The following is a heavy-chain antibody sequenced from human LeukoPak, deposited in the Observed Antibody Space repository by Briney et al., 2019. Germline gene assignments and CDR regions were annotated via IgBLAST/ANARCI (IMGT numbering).Heavy chain of an antibody. D-gene: IGHD3-3*01. CDR2: IYYSGST. J-gene: IGHJ6*02. Sequence: SETLSLTCTVSGGSISSSSYSWGWIRQPPGKGLEWIGSIYYSGSTYYNPSLKSRVTISVDTSKNQFSLKLSSVTAADTAVYYCARLYYDFWSGYSVSYYYGMDVWGQGTTVTVSS. V-gene: IGHV4-39*01. CDR3: ARLYYDFWSGYSVSYYYGMDV. CDR1: GGSISSSSYS.